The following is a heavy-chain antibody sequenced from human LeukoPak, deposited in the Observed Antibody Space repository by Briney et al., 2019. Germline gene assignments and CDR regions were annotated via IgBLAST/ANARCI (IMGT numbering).Heavy chain of an antibody. J-gene: IGHJ5*02. CDR2: IIPIFGTA. V-gene: IGHV1-69*05. D-gene: IGHD2-2*01. CDR1: GGTFSSYA. CDR3: ARGDCSSTSCYGNWFDP. Sequence: SVTVSCKASGGTFSSYAISWVRQAPGQGLEWMGGIIPIFGTANYAQKFQGRVTITTDESTSTAYMELSSLRSEDTAVYYCARGDCSSTSCYGNWFDPWGQGTLVTVSS.